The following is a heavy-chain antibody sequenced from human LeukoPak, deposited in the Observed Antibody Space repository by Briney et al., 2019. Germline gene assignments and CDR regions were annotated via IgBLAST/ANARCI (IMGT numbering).Heavy chain of an antibody. V-gene: IGHV3-21*01. CDR1: GFIFSSYG. CDR2: ISSSSSYI. CDR3: ARRGSGSYWFDP. J-gene: IGHJ5*02. Sequence: GGSLRLSCAASGFIFSSYGMHWVRQAPGKGLEWVSSISSSSSYIYYADSVKGRFTISRDNAKNSLYPQMNSLRAEDTAVYYCARRGSGSYWFDPWGQGTLVTVSS. D-gene: IGHD1-26*01.